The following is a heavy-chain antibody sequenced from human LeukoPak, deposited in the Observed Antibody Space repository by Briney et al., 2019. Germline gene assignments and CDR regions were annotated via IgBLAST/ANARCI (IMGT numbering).Heavy chain of an antibody. J-gene: IGHJ4*02. CDR3: ASRVTGDFDY. D-gene: IGHD1-14*01. Sequence: GRSLRLSCAASGFTFSSYGMHWVRQAPGKGLEWVAVISYDGSNKYYADSVKGRFTISRDNSKNTLYLQMNSLRAEVTAVYYCASRVTGDFDYWGQGTLVTVSS. V-gene: IGHV3-30*03. CDR1: GFTFSSYG. CDR2: ISYDGSNK.